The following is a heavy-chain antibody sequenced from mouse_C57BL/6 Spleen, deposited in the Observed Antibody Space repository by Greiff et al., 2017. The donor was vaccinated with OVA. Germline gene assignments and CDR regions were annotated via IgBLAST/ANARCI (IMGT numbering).Heavy chain of an antibody. J-gene: IGHJ1*03. Sequence: QVQLKQSGPELVKPGASVKISCKASGYAFSSSWMNWVKQRPGKGLEWIGRIYPGDGDTNYNGKFKGKATLTADKSSSTAYMQLSSLTSEDSAVYFCARHGSSFWYFDVWGTGTTVTVSS. CDR1: GYAFSSSW. V-gene: IGHV1-82*01. D-gene: IGHD1-1*01. CDR3: ARHGSSFWYFDV. CDR2: IYPGDGDT.